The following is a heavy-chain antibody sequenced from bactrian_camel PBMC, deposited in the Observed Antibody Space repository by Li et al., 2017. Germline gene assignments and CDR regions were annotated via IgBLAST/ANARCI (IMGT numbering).Heavy chain of an antibody. CDR3: AAEPAVFGHCGGDYYTSNGF. CDR1: GHTGRMYC. V-gene: IGHV3S53*01. CDR2: IDTDGST. Sequence: HVQLVESGGGLVQAGGSLRLSCGSSSGHTGRMYCMGWFRQAPGKEREGVAAIDTDGSTSYADSVKGRFTISQDNAKNTLYLQMDSLKPEDTAMYYCAAEPAVFGHCGGDYYTSNGFWGQGTQVTVS. D-gene: IGHD2*01. J-gene: IGHJ6*01.